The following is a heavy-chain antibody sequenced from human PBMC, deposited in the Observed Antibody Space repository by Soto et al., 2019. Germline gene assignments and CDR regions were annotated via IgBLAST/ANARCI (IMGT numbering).Heavy chain of an antibody. CDR2: INLTGDST. Sequence: GASVKVSCKTSGYTFTSYYIHWVRQAPGQGLEWMGVINLTGDSTKYAQKFQDRVTMTRDTSTSTAYMELSSLRSGDTAVYFCAREDPNIAGFDFWGLGTPVTVSS. J-gene: IGHJ4*02. CDR1: GYTFTSYY. V-gene: IGHV1-46*01. CDR3: AREDPNIAGFDF.